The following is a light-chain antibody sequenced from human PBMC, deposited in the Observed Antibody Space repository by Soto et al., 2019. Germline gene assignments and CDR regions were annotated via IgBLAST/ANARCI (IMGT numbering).Light chain of an antibody. V-gene: IGKV3-11*01. CDR3: QQSSNWPPTWK. Sequence: VWTTSPGTLSLTPVERATLSCSASQSVSSYLAWYQQKPGQAPRLLIYDASNRATGIPARFSGSVSGTDFTLTISRLEPEDFAVYYGQQSSNWPPTWKCGQGNKGAIK. CDR1: QSVSSY. J-gene: IGKJ1*01. CDR2: DAS.